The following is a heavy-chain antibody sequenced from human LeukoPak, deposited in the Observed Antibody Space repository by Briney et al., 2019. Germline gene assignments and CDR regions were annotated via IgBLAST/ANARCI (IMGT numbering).Heavy chain of an antibody. D-gene: IGHD3-3*01. CDR1: GFTFSSYE. CDR2: ISSSGSTI. J-gene: IGHJ4*02. V-gene: IGHV3-48*03. Sequence: GGSLRLSCAASGFTFSSYEMNWVRQAPGKGLEWVSYISSSGSTIYYADSVKGRFTISRDNAKNSLYLQMNSLRAEDTAVYYCARVNTCYDFWSGYLDYWCQGTLVTVSS. CDR3: ARVNTCYDFWSGYLDY.